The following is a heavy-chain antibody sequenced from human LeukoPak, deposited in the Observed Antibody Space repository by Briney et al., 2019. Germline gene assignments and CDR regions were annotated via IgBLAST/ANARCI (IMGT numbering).Heavy chain of an antibody. CDR1: GGSFSGYY. V-gene: IGHV4-34*01. D-gene: IGHD3-22*01. J-gene: IGHJ4*02. CDR2: INHSGST. Sequence: SETLSLTCAVYGGSFSGYYWSWIRQPPGKGLEWIGEINHSGSTNYNPSLKSRVTISVDTSKNQFSLKLSSVTAADTAVYYCARYYYDSSGYYLSYFDYWGQGTLVTVSS. CDR3: ARYYYDSSGYYLSYFDY.